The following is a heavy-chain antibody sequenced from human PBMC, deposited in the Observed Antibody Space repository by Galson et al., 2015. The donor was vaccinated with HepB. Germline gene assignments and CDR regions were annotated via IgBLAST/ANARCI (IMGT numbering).Heavy chain of an antibody. Sequence: SLRLSCAASGFTFSSHGMHWVRQAPGKGLEWVAVIWYDGSKKDYADSVKGRFTISRDNSKNTVYLQMNSLRADDTAVYYCARLRTSSLDYWGQGTLVTVST. CDR2: IWYDGSKK. CDR1: GFTFSSHG. CDR3: ARLRTSSLDY. D-gene: IGHD1-26*01. V-gene: IGHV3-33*08. J-gene: IGHJ4*02.